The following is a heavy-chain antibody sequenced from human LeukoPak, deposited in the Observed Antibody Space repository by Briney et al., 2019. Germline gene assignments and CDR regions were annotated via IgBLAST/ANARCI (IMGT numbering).Heavy chain of an antibody. CDR1: GYTFTSYG. V-gene: IGHV1-3*03. D-gene: IGHD3-10*01. J-gene: IGHJ4*02. CDR3: ASTSWGDLRLYYFDY. CDR2: INAGNRKT. Sequence: ASVKVSCKASGYTFTSYGISWVRQAPGKRLEWMGWINAGNRKTKYSQEFQGRVTITSDTSARTAYMELSSLTSEDMAVYYCASTSWGDLRLYYFDYWGQGTLVTVSS.